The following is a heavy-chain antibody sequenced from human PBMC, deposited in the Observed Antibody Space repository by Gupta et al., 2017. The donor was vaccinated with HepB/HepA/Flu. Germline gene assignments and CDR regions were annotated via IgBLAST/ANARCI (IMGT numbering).Heavy chain of an antibody. V-gene: IGHV3-23*01. J-gene: IGHJ4*02. CDR1: GFTFSKFA. Sequence: EVQLLESGGGLVQPGGSLRLSCAASGFTFSKFAMSWVRQAPGKGLEWVSGISGSGGTTYYADSVKGRLTISRDNSKNTWDLQVHSLRAEETAVYYCAKESEGRCGGDCYLNYGGQGTLVTVSS. CDR2: ISGSGGTT. D-gene: IGHD2-21*02. CDR3: AKESEGRCGGDCYLNY.